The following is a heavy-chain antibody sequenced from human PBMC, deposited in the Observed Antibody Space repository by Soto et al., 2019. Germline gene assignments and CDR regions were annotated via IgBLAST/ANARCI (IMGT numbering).Heavy chain of an antibody. Sequence: PGGSLRLSCAASGFTVSSNYMNWVRQAPGKGLEYVSVIYRGGSTYYADSVRGRFAISRDSSTNTLFLRMNSLRVEDTAVYYCVVVLVATPYWGQGTLVTVSS. V-gene: IGHV3-53*01. CDR3: VVVLVATPY. CDR2: IYRGGST. D-gene: IGHD2-15*01. CDR1: GFTVSSNY. J-gene: IGHJ4*02.